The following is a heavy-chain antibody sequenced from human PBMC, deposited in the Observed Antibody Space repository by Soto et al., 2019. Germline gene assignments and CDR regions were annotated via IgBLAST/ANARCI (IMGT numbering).Heavy chain of an antibody. J-gene: IGHJ1*01. CDR3: SGGYCTGGTCYSGDFPH. CDR2: IRSKANDYAT. D-gene: IGHD2-15*01. Sequence: EVQLVQSGGGLVQPGGSLKLSCAASGFTFSGSTVHWVRQASGEGLQWVGRIRSKANDYATTYIASVKGRFTISRDDSRNTAYLQMSDLKTEDTAVYYCSGGYCTGGTCYSGDFPHWGQGALVTVCS. V-gene: IGHV3-73*02. CDR1: GFTFSGST.